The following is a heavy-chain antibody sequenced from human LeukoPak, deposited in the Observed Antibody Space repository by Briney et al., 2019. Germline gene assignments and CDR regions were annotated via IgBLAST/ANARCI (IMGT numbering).Heavy chain of an antibody. CDR1: GGSISSYY. V-gene: IGHV4-59*01. Sequence: PSETLSLTCTVSGGSISSYYWSWIRQPPGKGLEWIGYIYYSGSTNYNPSLKSRVTISVDTSKNQFSLELSSVTAADTAVYYCARDRMGYDSSGYYWSGWFDPWGQGTLVTVSS. D-gene: IGHD3-22*01. CDR3: ARDRMGYDSSGYYWSGWFDP. CDR2: IYYSGST. J-gene: IGHJ5*02.